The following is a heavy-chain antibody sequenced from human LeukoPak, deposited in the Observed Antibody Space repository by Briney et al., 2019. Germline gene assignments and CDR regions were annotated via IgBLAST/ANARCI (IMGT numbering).Heavy chain of an antibody. CDR3: ARRDSLTLDAFDI. CDR2: IYYSGST. J-gene: IGHJ3*02. D-gene: IGHD3-22*01. Sequence: SETLSLTCTVSGGSTSSSSYYWGWIRQPPGKGLERIGSIYYSGSTYYNPSLKSRVTISVGTSKNQFSLKLSSVTAADTAVYYCARRDSLTLDAFDIWGQGTMVTVSS. V-gene: IGHV4-39*07. CDR1: GGSTSSSSYY.